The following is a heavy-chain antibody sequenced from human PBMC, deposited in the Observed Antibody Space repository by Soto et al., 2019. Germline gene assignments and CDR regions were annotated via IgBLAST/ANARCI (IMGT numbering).Heavy chain of an antibody. J-gene: IGHJ5*02. Sequence: SETLSLTCTVSGGSISSYYWSWIRQPPGKGLEWIGEINHSGSTNYNPSLKSRVTISVDTSKNQFSLKLSSVTAADTAVYYCARGLRRMIFGVVNWFDPWGQGTLVTVSS. V-gene: IGHV4-34*01. CDR2: INHSGST. CDR3: ARGLRRMIFGVVNWFDP. D-gene: IGHD3-3*01. CDR1: GGSISSYY.